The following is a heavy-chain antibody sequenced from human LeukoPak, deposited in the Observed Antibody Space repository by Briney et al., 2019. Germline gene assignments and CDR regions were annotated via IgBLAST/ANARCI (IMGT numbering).Heavy chain of an antibody. CDR2: INSDGSST. V-gene: IGHV3-74*01. CDR3: ARTSSIAARSDRVGLFP. D-gene: IGHD6-6*01. Sequence: GGSLRLSCAASGFTFSSYWMHWVRQPQGKGLVWVSRINSDGSSTSKADSVKGRFTISRDKAKNTLYLQMNSLRAEDTAVYYCARTSSIAARSDRVGLFPWGQGTLVTVSS. J-gene: IGHJ5*02. CDR1: GFTFSSYW.